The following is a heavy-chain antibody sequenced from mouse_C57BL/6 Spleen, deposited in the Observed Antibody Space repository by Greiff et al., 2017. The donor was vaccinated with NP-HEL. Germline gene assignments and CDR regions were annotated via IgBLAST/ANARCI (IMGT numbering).Heavy chain of an antibody. D-gene: IGHD1-1*01. V-gene: IGHV2-5*01. J-gene: IGHJ4*01. Sequence: VHVKQSGPGLVQPSQSLSITCTVSGFSLTSYGVHWVRQSPGKGLEWLGVIWRGGSTDYNAAFMSRLSITKDNSKSQVFFKMNSLQADDTAIYYCAKKFITDYYAMDYWGQGTSVTVSS. CDR2: IWRGGST. CDR1: GFSLTSYG. CDR3: AKKFITDYYAMDY.